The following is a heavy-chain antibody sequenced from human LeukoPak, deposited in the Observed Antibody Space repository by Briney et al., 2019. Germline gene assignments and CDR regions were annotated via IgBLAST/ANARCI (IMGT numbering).Heavy chain of an antibody. CDR2: IFYSGST. J-gene: IGHJ3*02. Sequence: SSETLPLTCTVSSGSISTSNYYWGWVRQPPGKALEWIGNIFYSGSTYYSPSLKSRVTISLDTFRNQFSLKLNSVTAADTAVYYCAKSNGYGLIEIWGQGTMVTVSS. CDR3: AKSNGYGLIEI. CDR1: SGSISTSNYY. V-gene: IGHV4-39*07. D-gene: IGHD3-22*01.